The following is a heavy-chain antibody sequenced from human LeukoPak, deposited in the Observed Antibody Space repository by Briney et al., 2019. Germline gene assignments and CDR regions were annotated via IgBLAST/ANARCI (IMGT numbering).Heavy chain of an antibody. D-gene: IGHD3-22*01. J-gene: IGHJ3*02. CDR1: GGSFSGYF. Sequence: SETLSLTRAVYGGSFSGYFWSWIRQPPGKGLEWIGEINHSGSTNYNPSLKRRVTISVATSKNQFSLKLSSVTAADTAVYYCARLRGITMIVVKAFDIGGQGTMVTVSS. V-gene: IGHV4-34*01. CDR2: INHSGST. CDR3: ARLRGITMIVVKAFDI.